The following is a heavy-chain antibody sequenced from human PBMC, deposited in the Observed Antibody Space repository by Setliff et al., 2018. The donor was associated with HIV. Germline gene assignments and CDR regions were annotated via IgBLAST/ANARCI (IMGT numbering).Heavy chain of an antibody. CDR2: ISGYNGNT. CDR3: ARAYPWGYVDYYYMGV. Sequence: ASVKVSCKASGYTFTSYGITWVRRAPGQGLEWMGWISGYNGNTDYAQNLQGRVTMTTDTSTSTAYMELRSLRSDDTAVYYCARAYPWGYVDYYYMGVWGKGTTVTVSS. CDR1: GYTFTSYG. D-gene: IGHD3-16*01. J-gene: IGHJ6*03. V-gene: IGHV1-18*01.